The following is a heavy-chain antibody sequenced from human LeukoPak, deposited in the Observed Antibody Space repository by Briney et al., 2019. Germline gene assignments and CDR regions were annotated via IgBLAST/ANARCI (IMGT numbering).Heavy chain of an antibody. J-gene: IGHJ4*02. CDR2: IFYSGST. CDR1: GGSIRGYY. V-gene: IGHV4-59*08. Sequence: SETLSLTCTVSGGSIRGYYWGWIRQPPGRALEWVGYIFYSGSTNYNPSLKSRVTILVDTSKNQFSLKLSSVTAADTAVYYCARHGQTAMVPIDYWGQGTLVTVSS. CDR3: ARHGQTAMVPIDY. D-gene: IGHD5-18*01.